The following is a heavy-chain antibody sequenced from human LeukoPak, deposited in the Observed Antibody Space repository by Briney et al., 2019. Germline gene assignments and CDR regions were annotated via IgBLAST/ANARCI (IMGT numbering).Heavy chain of an antibody. Sequence: ASVKVSCRASGYTFTSYDINWVRQATGQGLEWMGWINTNTGNPTFAQGFTGRFVFSLDTSVSTAYLQISSLKSEDTAVYYCARDGTPIWGQGTMVTVSS. CDR3: ARDGTPI. D-gene: IGHD1-1*01. V-gene: IGHV7-4-1*02. CDR1: GYTFTSYD. J-gene: IGHJ3*02. CDR2: INTNTGNP.